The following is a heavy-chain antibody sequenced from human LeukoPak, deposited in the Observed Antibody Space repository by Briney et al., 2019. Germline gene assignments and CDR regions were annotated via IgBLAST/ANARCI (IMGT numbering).Heavy chain of an antibody. J-gene: IGHJ4*02. V-gene: IGHV3-9*01. CDR1: GFTFDNYA. D-gene: IGHD6-19*01. CDR3: AKVRGTYSSAYFFDY. CDR2: ISWNSGYI. Sequence: PGRSLRLSCAASGFTFDNYAMHWVRQAPGKGLEWLSIISWNSGYIGYADSVKGRFTISRDNAKKSLDLQMNSLRAEDTAFYYCAKVRGTYSSAYFFDYWGQGTLVTASS.